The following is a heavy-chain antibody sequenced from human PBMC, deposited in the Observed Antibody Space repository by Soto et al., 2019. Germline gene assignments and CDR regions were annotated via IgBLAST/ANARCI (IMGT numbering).Heavy chain of an antibody. V-gene: IGHV3-30-3*01. CDR1: GFTFSSYA. CDR2: ISYDGSNK. D-gene: IGHD5-18*01. CDR3: AREDWIQLGYYYYYGMDV. J-gene: IGHJ6*02. Sequence: QVQLVESGGGVVQPGRSLRLSCAASGFTFSSYAMHWVRKAPGKGLEWVAVISYDGSNKYYADSVKGRFTISRDNSKNTLYLQMNSLRAEDTAVYYCAREDWIQLGYYYYYGMDVWGQGTTVTVSS.